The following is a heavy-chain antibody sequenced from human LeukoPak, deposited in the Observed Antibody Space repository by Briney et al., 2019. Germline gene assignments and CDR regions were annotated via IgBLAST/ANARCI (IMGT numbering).Heavy chain of an antibody. CDR3: ARGGIAVAVSFDY. Sequence: SETLSLTCTVSGGSISSYYWSWIRQPPGKGLEWIGYIYYSGSTNYNPSLKSRVTISVDTSKNQFSLKLSFVTAADTAVYYCARGGIAVAVSFDYWGQGTLVTVSS. CDR1: GGSISSYY. V-gene: IGHV4-59*01. D-gene: IGHD6-19*01. CDR2: IYYSGST. J-gene: IGHJ4*02.